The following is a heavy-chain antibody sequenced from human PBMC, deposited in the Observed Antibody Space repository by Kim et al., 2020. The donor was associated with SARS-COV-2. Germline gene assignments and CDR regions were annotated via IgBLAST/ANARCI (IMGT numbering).Heavy chain of an antibody. D-gene: IGHD3-3*01. CDR2: IYTSGST. CDR1: GGSISSYY. CDR3: ARAGGIDAFWSGYFVFYGRDG. Sequence: SETLSLTCTVYGGSISSYYWSWIRQPAGKGLEWIGRIYTSGSTNYNPSLKSRVTMSVDTSKNQFSLKLSSVTAADTAVYYCARAGGIDAFWSGYFVFYGRDGCGQATTVTV. J-gene: IGHJ6*01. V-gene: IGHV4-4*07.